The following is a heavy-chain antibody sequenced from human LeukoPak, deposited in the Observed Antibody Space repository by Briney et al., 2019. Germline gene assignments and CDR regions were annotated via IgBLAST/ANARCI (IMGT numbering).Heavy chain of an antibody. V-gene: IGHV3-15*01. J-gene: IGHJ6*02. D-gene: IGHD2-15*01. CDR1: GFNFNAAW. CDR2: LKSRGGGETA. Sequence: PGGSLRLSCAVSGFNFNAAWMSWVRQAPGKGLEWVGRLKSRGGGETADYSAPVKGRFTVSRDDSQNTLYLQMNSLRAEDTAVYYCAKEWGGYCSGGSCYAAYYYYGMDVWGQGTTVTVSS. CDR3: AKEWGGYCSGGSCYAAYYYYGMDV.